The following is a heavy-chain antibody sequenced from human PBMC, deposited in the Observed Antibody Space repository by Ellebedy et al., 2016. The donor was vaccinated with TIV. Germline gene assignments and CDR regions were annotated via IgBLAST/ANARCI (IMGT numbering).Heavy chain of an antibody. CDR1: GFTVSSNF. CDR3: AKGGISGSRGYYYFYFDY. V-gene: IGHV3-53*05. CDR2: IYTGGTT. D-gene: IGHD3-22*01. J-gene: IGHJ4*02. Sequence: GGSLRLSCAASGFTVSSNFMSWVRQAPGKGLEWVSVIYTGGTTHYADSVKGRFTISRDNAKNSLYLQMNSLRAEDMALYYCAKGGISGSRGYYYFYFDYWGQGTLVTVSS.